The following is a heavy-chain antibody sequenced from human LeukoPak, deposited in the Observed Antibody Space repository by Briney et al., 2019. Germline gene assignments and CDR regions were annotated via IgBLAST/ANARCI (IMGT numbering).Heavy chain of an antibody. Sequence: GSSVKVSCKASGGTFSSYAISWVRQAPGQGLEWMGRIIPIFGTANYAQKFQGRVTITTDESTCTAYMELSSLRSEDTAVYYCASTLGYCSGGSCYPWFDPWGQGTLVTVSS. D-gene: IGHD2-15*01. J-gene: IGHJ5*02. CDR3: ASTLGYCSGGSCYPWFDP. V-gene: IGHV1-69*05. CDR1: GGTFSSYA. CDR2: IIPIFGTA.